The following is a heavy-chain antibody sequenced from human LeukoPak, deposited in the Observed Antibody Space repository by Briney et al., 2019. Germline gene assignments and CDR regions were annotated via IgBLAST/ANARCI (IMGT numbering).Heavy chain of an antibody. CDR1: GFTFSSYG. CDR3: AKDWEFGELYFDY. J-gene: IGHJ4*02. D-gene: IGHD3-10*01. Sequence: QPGGSLRLSCAASGFTFSSYGMHWVRQAPGKGLEWVAFIRYDGSNKYYADSVKGRFTISRDNSKNTLYLQMNSLRAEDTAVYYCAKDWEFGELYFDYWGQGTLVTVSS. V-gene: IGHV3-30*02. CDR2: IRYDGSNK.